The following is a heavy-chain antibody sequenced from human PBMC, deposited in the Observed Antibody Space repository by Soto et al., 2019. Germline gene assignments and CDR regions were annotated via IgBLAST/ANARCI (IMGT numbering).Heavy chain of an antibody. CDR2: IYHSGST. D-gene: IGHD6-19*01. CDR1: GGSISSGGYS. V-gene: IGHV4-30-2*01. J-gene: IGHJ4*02. Sequence: SETLSPTCAVSGGSISSGGYSWSWIRQPPGKGLEWIGYIYHSGSTYYNPSLKSRVTISVDRSKNQFSLKLSSVTAADTAVYYCARASGAVAGKTFDYWGQGTLVTVSS. CDR3: ARASGAVAGKTFDY.